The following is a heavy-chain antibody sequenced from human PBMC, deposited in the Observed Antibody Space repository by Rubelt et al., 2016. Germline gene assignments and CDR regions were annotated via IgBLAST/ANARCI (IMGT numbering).Heavy chain of an antibody. Sequence: GKVSCKASGGTFSSYAISWVRQAPGQGLEWMGRIIPILGIANYAQKFQGRVTITADKSTSTAYMELSSLRSEDTAVYYCAAEPSYYGSGSPLGWGQGTLVTVSS. CDR1: GGTFSSYA. CDR2: IIPILGIA. J-gene: IGHJ4*02. D-gene: IGHD3-10*01. CDR3: AAEPSYYGSGSPLG. V-gene: IGHV1-69*04.